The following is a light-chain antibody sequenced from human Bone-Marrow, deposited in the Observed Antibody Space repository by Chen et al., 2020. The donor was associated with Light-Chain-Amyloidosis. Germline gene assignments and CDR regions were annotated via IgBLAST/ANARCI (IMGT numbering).Light chain of an antibody. CDR2: RDT. V-gene: IGLV3-25*03. J-gene: IGLJ2*01. CDR1: DLPTKY. Sequence: SYELTQPPSVSVSPGQTARITCSGDDLPTKYAYWYQQKPGQAPLLVIHRDTERPSGISERFSGSSAGTTATLTISGVHAEDDADYHCQSADSSGTYEVIFGGGTKLTVL. CDR3: QSADSSGTYEVI.